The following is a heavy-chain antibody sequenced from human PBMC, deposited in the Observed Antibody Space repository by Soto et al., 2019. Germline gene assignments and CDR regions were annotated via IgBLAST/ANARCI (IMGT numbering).Heavy chain of an antibody. D-gene: IGHD1-7*01. CDR2: INGDGSST. CDR3: AGSPGLSRISGTTLGA. CDR1: GFTFSSHW. J-gene: IGHJ5*01. V-gene: IGHV3-74*01. Sequence: GGSLRLSCAAPGFTFSSHWMHWVRQAPGKGLVWVSRINGDGSSTSYADSVKGRFTISRDNAKNMLYLQVNSLRADDTAVYYCAGSPGLSRISGTTLGAWGQGTLVTSPQ.